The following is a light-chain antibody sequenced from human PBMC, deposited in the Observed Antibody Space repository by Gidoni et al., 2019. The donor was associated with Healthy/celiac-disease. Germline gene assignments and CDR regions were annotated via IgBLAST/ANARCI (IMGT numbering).Light chain of an antibody. CDR1: QSISSY. CDR3: QQSYSTPPYT. V-gene: IGKV1-39*01. Sequence: PSSLSASVGDRVTITCRASQSISSYLNWYQQKPGKAPKLLIYAASSLQSGVPSRFSGSGSGTDFTLTISSLQPEDFATYYCQQSYSTPPYTFGQGTKLEIK. J-gene: IGKJ2*01. CDR2: AAS.